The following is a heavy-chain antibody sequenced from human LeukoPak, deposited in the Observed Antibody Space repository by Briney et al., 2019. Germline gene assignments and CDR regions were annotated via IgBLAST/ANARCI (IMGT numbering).Heavy chain of an antibody. CDR3: ARENWNPLIVYYYYGMGV. J-gene: IGHJ6*02. Sequence: HPGGSLRLSCAASGFTFSSYAMHWVRQAPGKGLEWVAVISYDGSNKYYADSVKGRFTISRDNSKNTLYLQMNSLRAEDTAVYYCARENWNPLIVYYYYGMGVWGQGTPVTVSS. CDR2: ISYDGSNK. D-gene: IGHD1-1*01. V-gene: IGHV3-30-3*01. CDR1: GFTFSSYA.